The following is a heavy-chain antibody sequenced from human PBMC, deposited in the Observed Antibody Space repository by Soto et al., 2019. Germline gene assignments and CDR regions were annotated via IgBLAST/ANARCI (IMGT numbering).Heavy chain of an antibody. CDR1: GFTFSSYN. CDR3: AKDRGLGSTVSGGREV. D-gene: IGHD3-10*01. V-gene: IGHV3-21*01. J-gene: IGHJ6*04. CDR2: LSSRSNHI. Sequence: GGSLRLSCAGSGFTFSSYNMNWVRQDPGKGLEWVSSLSSRSNHIFHADSVKGRFNISRDNAKNSLYLQMNSLKAEDTAVYYCAKDRGLGSTVSGGREVWGKGNTVNVSA.